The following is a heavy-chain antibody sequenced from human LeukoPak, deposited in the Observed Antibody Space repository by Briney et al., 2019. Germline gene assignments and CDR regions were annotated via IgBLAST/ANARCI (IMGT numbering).Heavy chain of an antibody. CDR3: ATGRVLTGPMDV. D-gene: IGHD3-9*01. CDR1: GYTLTELS. J-gene: IGHJ6*02. V-gene: IGHV1-24*01. CDR2: FDPEDGET. Sequence: ASVKVSCKVSGYTLTELSMHWVRQAPGKGLEWMGGFDPEDGETIYAQKFQGRVTMTGDTSTDTAYMELSSLRSEDTAVYYCATGRVLTGPMDVWGQGTTVTVSS.